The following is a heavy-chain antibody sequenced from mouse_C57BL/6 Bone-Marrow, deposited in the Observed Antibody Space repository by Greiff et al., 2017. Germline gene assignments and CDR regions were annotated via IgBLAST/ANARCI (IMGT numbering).Heavy chain of an antibody. CDR1: GYSFTGYF. D-gene: IGHD1-1*02. V-gene: IGHV1-20*01. CDR2: INPYNGDT. CDR3: ARGTLWYYFDY. Sequence: VQLKESGPELVKPGDSVKISCKASGYSFTGYFMNWVMQSHGKSLEWIGRINPYNGDTFYNQKFKGKATLTVDKSSSTAHMELRSLTSEDSAVEYCARGTLWYYFDYWGKGTTLTVSS. J-gene: IGHJ2*01.